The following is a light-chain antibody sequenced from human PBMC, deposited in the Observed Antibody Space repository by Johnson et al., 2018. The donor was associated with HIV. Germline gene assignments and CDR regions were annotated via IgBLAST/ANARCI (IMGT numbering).Light chain of an antibody. Sequence: QSVLTQPPSMSAAPGQKVTISCSGSSSNIANKYVSWYQHLPGTAPKLLIYENTRRPSGIPDRFSGSKSGTSATLGITGLQTGDEADYYCGTWDTSLSAGGVFGSGTKVTVL. CDR3: GTWDTSLSAGGV. CDR2: ENT. CDR1: SSNIANKY. V-gene: IGLV1-51*02. J-gene: IGLJ1*01.